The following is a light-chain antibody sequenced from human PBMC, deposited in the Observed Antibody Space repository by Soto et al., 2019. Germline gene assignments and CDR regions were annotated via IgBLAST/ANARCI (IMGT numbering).Light chain of an antibody. CDR2: AAS. Sequence: DIQMTQSPSSVSASVGDRVTITCRASQSISSWLAWYQQKPGTVPKLQIYAASSLQSGVPSRFSGSGAGTEFTLTITSLQPEDFGTYYCQQGDSFPITFGQGTRLEIK. CDR3: QQGDSFPIT. J-gene: IGKJ5*01. V-gene: IGKV1-12*01. CDR1: QSISSW.